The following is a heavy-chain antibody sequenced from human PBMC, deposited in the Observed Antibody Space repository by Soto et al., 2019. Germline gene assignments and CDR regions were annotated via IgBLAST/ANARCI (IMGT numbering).Heavy chain of an antibody. CDR1: GFTFSSYG. CDR3: AKDGEYCSSTSCYGHYYMDV. D-gene: IGHD2-2*01. Sequence: GGSLRLSCAASGFTFSSYGMHWVRQAPGKGLEWVAVISYDGSNKYYADSVKGRFTISRDNSKNRLYLQMNSLRAEDTAVYYCAKDGEYCSSTSCYGHYYMDVWGKGTTVTVSS. CDR2: ISYDGSNK. J-gene: IGHJ6*03. V-gene: IGHV3-30*18.